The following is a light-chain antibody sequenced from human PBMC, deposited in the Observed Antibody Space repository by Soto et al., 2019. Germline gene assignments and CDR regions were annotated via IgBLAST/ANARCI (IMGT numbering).Light chain of an antibody. J-gene: IGKJ5*01. Sequence: IVMTQSPATLSVSPGERSPLSCRGSQSVSSNLAWYKQKPGQAPRLLIYGASTRATGIPARFSGSGSGTEFTLTISSLQSEDFAVYYCQQYNNWPITFGQGTRLEIK. CDR1: QSVSSN. V-gene: IGKV3-15*01. CDR2: GAS. CDR3: QQYNNWPIT.